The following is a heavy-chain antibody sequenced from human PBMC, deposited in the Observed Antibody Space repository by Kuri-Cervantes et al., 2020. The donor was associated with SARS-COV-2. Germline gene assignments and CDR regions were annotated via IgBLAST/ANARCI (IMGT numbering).Heavy chain of an antibody. CDR3: ARIYGDYGGGFDY. J-gene: IGHJ4*02. CDR1: GGSFSGYY. Sequence: TLSLTCAVYGGSFSGYYWSWIRQPPGRGLEWVGEINHSGSTNYNPSLKSRVTISVDTSKNQFSLKLGSVTAADTAVYYCARIYGDYGGGFDYWGQGTLVTVSS. D-gene: IGHD4-17*01. CDR2: INHSGST. V-gene: IGHV4-34*01.